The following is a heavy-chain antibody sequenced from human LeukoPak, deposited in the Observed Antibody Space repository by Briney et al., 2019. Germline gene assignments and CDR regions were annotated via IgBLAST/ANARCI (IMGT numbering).Heavy chain of an antibody. J-gene: IGHJ6*03. Sequence: GASVTVSCKASGYTFTSYYMHWVRQAPGQGLEWMGILNPSGGSTSYSQKLQGRVTITTDESTSTAYMELSSLRSEDTAVYYCARTPTPAHPTGEAYYYMDVWGKGTTVTVSS. V-gene: IGHV1-46*04. CDR1: GYTFTSYY. CDR2: LNPSGGST. D-gene: IGHD1-1*01. CDR3: ARTPTPAHPTGEAYYYMDV.